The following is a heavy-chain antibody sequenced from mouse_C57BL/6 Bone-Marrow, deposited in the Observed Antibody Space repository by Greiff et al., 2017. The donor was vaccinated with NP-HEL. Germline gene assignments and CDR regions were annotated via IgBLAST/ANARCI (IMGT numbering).Heavy chain of an antibody. CDR2: IDPNSGGT. D-gene: IGHD1-1*01. CDR1: GYTFTSYW. V-gene: IGHV1-72*01. J-gene: IGHJ3*01. Sequence: QVQLKQPGAELVKPGASVKLSCKASGYTFTSYWMHWVKQRPGRGLEWIGRIDPNSGGTKYNEKFKSKATLTVDKPSSTAYMQLSSLTSEDSAVYYCARGLDYYYGSSYVWFAYWGQGTLVTVSA. CDR3: ARGLDYYYGSSYVWFAY.